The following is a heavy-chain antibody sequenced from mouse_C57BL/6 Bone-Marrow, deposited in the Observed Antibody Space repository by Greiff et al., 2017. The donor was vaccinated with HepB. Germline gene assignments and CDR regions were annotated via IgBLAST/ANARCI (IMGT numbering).Heavy chain of an antibody. D-gene: IGHD1-1*01. CDR3: ARFTGNYAMDY. V-gene: IGHV5-6*01. CDR1: GFTFSSYG. Sequence: EVHLVESGGDLVKPGGSLKLSCAASGFTFSSYGMSWVRQTPDKRLEWVATISSGGSYNYYPDSVKGRFTISRDNAKNTLYLQMSSLKSEDTAMYYCARFTGNYAMDYWGQGTSVTVSS. CDR2: ISSGGSYN. J-gene: IGHJ4*01.